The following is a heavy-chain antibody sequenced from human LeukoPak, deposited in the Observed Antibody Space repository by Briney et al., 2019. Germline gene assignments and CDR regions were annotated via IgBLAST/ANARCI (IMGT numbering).Heavy chain of an antibody. CDR2: IYYSGIT. V-gene: IGHV4-39*01. CDR3: ARHFGYCSSSSRSTCLDH. CDR1: GASVSSSGYY. J-gene: IGHJ4*02. D-gene: IGHD2-2*03. Sequence: PSETLSLTCTVSGASVSSSGYYWGWIRQPPGKALEWIGSIYYSGITHYNPSLTSRVTLSLDTSKNQFSLKLSAVAAADTAVYYCARHFGYCSSSSRSTCLDHWGQGTLVTVSA.